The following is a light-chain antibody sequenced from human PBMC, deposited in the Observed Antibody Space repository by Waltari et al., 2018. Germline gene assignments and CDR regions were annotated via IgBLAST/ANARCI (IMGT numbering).Light chain of an antibody. V-gene: IGKV2-30*02. J-gene: IGKJ1*01. CDR3: MQATNWPLT. CDR1: QSLVHTDGHTY. CDR2: KVS. Sequence: DVVMTQSPLSLPVSLGQQPSISCRSSQSLVHTDGHTYLNWFQQRPGQSPRRLIYKVSNRYSGVPDRFSGSGSDTAFTLKISRVEAEDVGIYYCMQATNWPLTFGQGTKVELQ.